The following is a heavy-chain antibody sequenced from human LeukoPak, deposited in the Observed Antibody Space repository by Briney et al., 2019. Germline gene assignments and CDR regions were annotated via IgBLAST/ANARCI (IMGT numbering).Heavy chain of an antibody. D-gene: IGHD3-22*01. V-gene: IGHV3-30-3*01. CDR3: ARDIDYYDSSGPSDY. J-gene: IGHJ4*02. Sequence: GGSLRLSCGASGFTFSSYWMHWVRQAPGKGLVWMAVISYDGSNKYYADSVKGRFTISRDNSKNTLYLQMNSLRAEDTAVYYCARDIDYYDSSGPSDYWGQGTLVTVSS. CDR2: ISYDGSNK. CDR1: GFTFSSYW.